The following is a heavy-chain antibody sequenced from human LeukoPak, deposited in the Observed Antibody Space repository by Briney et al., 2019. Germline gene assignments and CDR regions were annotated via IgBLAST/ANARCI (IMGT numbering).Heavy chain of an antibody. CDR2: IHYSGST. Sequence: SETLSLTCTVSGGSISSYYWSWIRQPPGKGLEWIGYIHYSGSTNYNPSLKSRVTISADTSKNQFSLKLSSVTAADTAVYYCARDRRDYYDSSGYYYYFDYWGQGTLVTVSS. D-gene: IGHD3-22*01. CDR1: GGSISSYY. V-gene: IGHV4-59*12. J-gene: IGHJ4*02. CDR3: ARDRRDYYDSSGYYYYFDY.